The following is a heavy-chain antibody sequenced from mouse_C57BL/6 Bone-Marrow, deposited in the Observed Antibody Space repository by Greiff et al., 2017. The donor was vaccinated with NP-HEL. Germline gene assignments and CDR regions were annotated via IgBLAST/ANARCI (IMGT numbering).Heavy chain of an antibody. V-gene: IGHV3-6*01. CDR3: ARGELGPLFAY. D-gene: IGHD4-1*01. CDR1: GYSITSGYF. CDR2: ISYDGSN. Sequence: EVQLQQSGPGLVKPSQSLSLTCSVTGYSITSGYFWNWIRQSPGNKLEWMGIISYDGSNNYNPTLKNRIPITRDTSKNPFFLKLKSVTTEDTATSYCARGELGPLFAYWGQGTVVTVSA. J-gene: IGHJ3*01.